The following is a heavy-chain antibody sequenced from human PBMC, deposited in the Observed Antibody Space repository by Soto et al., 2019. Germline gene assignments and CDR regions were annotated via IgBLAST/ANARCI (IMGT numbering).Heavy chain of an antibody. D-gene: IGHD6-13*01. CDR2: TSSSSSYT. CDR3: ARDLGSAAAGLNWFDP. V-gene: IGHV3-11*06. CDR1: GFTFSDYY. J-gene: IGHJ5*02. Sequence: GGSLRLSCAASGFTFSDYYMSWIRQAPGKGLEWVSYTSSSSSYTNYADSVKGRFTISRDNAKNSLYLQMNSLRAEDTAVYYCARDLGSAAAGLNWFDPWGQGTLVTVSS.